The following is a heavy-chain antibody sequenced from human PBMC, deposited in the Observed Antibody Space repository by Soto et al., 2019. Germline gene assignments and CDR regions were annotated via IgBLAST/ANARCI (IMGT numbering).Heavy chain of an antibody. V-gene: IGHV1-46*03. CDR3: VRDRDENTNYYYGMDV. Sequence: QGLEWMGIINPNGGSTSYAQKFQGRVTMARDTSTSTVYMELSSLRSEDTAVYYCVRDRDENTNYYYGMDVWAERPT. D-gene: IGHD3-3*01. J-gene: IGHJ6*02. CDR2: INPNGGST.